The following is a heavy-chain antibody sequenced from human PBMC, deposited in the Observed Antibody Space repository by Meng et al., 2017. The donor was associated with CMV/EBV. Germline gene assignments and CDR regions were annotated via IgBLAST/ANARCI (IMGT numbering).Heavy chain of an antibody. CDR3: ARVGRTSCYDY. CDR2: IYYSGST. Sequence: QLQLQESSPGLLTLSQTMSLTCNVSGGSISSGDYYWSWIRQPPGKGLEWIGYIYYSGSTYYNPSLQSRVTISVDTSKNQFSLKLSSVTAADTAVYYCARVGRTSCYDYWGQGTLVTVSS. J-gene: IGHJ4*02. D-gene: IGHD2-2*01. CDR1: GGSISSGDYY. V-gene: IGHV4-30-4*08.